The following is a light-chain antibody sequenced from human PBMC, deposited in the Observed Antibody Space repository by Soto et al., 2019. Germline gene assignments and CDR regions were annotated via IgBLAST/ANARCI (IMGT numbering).Light chain of an antibody. CDR2: KVS. Sequence: DVVMTQSPLSLYVTLGQPASISCRSSQSLVHSDGNTYFLWFQQRPGQSPRRLIYKVSNRDAGAPDRFSGRGSGVDFTLKISRVEVGVVVVYYCLQSTHRPYTFGQGTNLEIK. J-gene: IGKJ2*01. CDR3: LQSTHRPYT. CDR1: QSLVHSDGNTY. V-gene: IGKV2-30*02.